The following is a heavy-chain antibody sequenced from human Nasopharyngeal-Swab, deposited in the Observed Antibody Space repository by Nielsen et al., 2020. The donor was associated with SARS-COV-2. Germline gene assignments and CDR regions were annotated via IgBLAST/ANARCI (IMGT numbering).Heavy chain of an antibody. CDR1: GGSISTSSDF. CDR3: ARDSSGWHY. CDR2: IYYSGSGST. D-gene: IGHD6-19*01. V-gene: IGHV4-39*02. Sequence: SETLSLTCTVSGGSISTSSDFWGWIRQPPGKGLEWIGSIYYSGSGSTYYNPSLRSRLTISVDTSRNQFSLRLSSVTAADTAVYYCARDSSGWHYWGQGTLVTVSS. J-gene: IGHJ4*02.